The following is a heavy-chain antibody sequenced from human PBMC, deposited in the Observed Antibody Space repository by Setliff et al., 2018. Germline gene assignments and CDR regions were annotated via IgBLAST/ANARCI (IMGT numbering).Heavy chain of an antibody. D-gene: IGHD1-26*01. CDR1: GGSFSGYY. J-gene: IGHJ6*03. Sequence: SETLSLTCGVYGGSFSGYYWSWIRQPPGKRLEWIGEIIPGGSTNYNPSLKSRVTISRDTSKNQLSLNLSSVTAADTAVYYCARGEGGSYLGAYYYYYMDVWGKGTMVTVSS. CDR3: ARGEGGSYLGAYYYYYMDV. CDR2: IIPGGST. V-gene: IGHV4-34*01.